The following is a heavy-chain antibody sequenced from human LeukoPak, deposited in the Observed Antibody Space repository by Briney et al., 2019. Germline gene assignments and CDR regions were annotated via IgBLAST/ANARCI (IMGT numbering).Heavy chain of an antibody. CDR3: ARDLSEYFQH. Sequence: PGGSLRLSCAASGFTVSSDYMSWVRQAPGKGLEWVSVIYSGGSTYYADSVKGRFTISRDNSKNTLYLQMNSLRAEDTAVYYCARDLSEYFQHWGQGTLVTVSS. J-gene: IGHJ1*01. CDR1: GFTVSSDY. CDR2: IYSGGST. V-gene: IGHV3-66*01.